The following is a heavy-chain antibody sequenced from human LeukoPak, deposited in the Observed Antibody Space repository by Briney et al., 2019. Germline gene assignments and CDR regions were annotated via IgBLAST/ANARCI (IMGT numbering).Heavy chain of an antibody. V-gene: IGHV3-11*01. CDR2: ITNSGSTI. CDR3: ARSIGLTGGGVDV. J-gene: IGHJ6*02. Sequence: GGSLRLSCAASGFTFSDYNMNWVRQAPGKGLEWVSYITNSGSTIHYADSVRGRFTISRDNAKNSLYLQMNSLRAEDTAVYYCARSIGLTGGGVDVWGQGPTVTVSS. D-gene: IGHD3-9*01. CDR1: GFTFSDYN.